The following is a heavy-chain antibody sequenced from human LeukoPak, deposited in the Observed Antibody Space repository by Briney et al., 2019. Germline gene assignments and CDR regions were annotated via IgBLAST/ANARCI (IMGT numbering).Heavy chain of an antibody. D-gene: IGHD6-19*01. V-gene: IGHV1-18*01. CDR3: ARTSIAVVLFDY. CDR1: GYTFTSYG. CDR2: ISAYNGNT. Sequence: ASVKVSCKASGYTFTSYGISWVRQAPGQGLEWMGWISAYNGNTNYAQKLQGRVTMTTDTSTSTASMELRSLRSDDTAVYYCARTSIAVVLFDYWGQGTLVTVSS. J-gene: IGHJ4*02.